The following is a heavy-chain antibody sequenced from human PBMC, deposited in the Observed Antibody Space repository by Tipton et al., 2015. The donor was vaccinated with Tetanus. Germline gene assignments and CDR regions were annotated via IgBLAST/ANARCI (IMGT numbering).Heavy chain of an antibody. CDR1: GGSFSGYY. CDR2: INHSGST. J-gene: IGHJ4*02. Sequence: TLSLTCAVYGGSFSGYYWSWIRQPPGKGLEWIGEINHSGSTNYNPSLKSRVTISVDTSKNQFSLKLSSVTAADTAVYYCARAVAAAGRGGYYFDYWGQGTLVTVSS. D-gene: IGHD6-13*01. V-gene: IGHV4-34*01. CDR3: ARAVAAAGRGGYYFDY.